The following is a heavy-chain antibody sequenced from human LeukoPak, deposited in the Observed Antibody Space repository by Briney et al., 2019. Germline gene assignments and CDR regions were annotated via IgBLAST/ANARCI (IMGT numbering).Heavy chain of an antibody. CDR3: ARWDGYSSSPDY. CDR2: INPKSGDT. V-gene: IGHV1-2*02. D-gene: IGHD6-13*01. J-gene: IGHJ4*02. CDR1: GYTFRGYY. Sequence: ASVKVSCKHSGYTFRGYYLHWVRQAPGQGLAWMGWINPKSGDTGYAQRFQGRVTMTRDTSIRTIYMEIYMELTGLKFDDTALYDCARWDGYSSSPDYWGQGTLVTVSS.